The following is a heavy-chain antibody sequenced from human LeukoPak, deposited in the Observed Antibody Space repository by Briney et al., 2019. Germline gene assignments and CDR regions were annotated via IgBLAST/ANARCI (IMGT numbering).Heavy chain of an antibody. D-gene: IGHD2/OR15-2a*01. CDR1: GFSFGSYG. CDR3: ARDSGTWFYLQD. J-gene: IGHJ1*01. Sequence: GRSLRLSCAASGFSFGSYGMQWVRQDPGKGLEWVAFIRYGGSHQFYADSVRGRFTISRDNPKNTLYLQMNSLRGEDTAVYFCARDSGTWFYLQDWGQGTLVTVSS. V-gene: IGHV3-33*01. CDR2: IRYGGSHQ.